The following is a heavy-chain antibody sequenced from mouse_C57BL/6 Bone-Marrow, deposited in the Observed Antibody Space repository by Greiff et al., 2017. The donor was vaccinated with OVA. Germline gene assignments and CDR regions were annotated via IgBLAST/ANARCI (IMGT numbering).Heavy chain of an antibody. V-gene: IGHV5-4*01. CDR3: ARGADYYGSSYDAMDY. J-gene: IGHJ4*01. CDR2: ISDGGSYT. Sequence: EVQEVESGGGLVKPGGSLKLSCAASGFTFSSYAMSWVRQTPEKRLEWVATISDGGSYTYYPDNVKGRFTISRDNAKNNLYLQMSHLKSEDTAMYYCARGADYYGSSYDAMDYWGQGTSVTVSS. CDR1: GFTFSSYA. D-gene: IGHD1-1*01.